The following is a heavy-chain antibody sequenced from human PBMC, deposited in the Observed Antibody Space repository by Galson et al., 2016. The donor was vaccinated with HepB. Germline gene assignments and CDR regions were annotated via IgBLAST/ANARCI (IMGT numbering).Heavy chain of an antibody. CDR3: ARDIKTQWLPIPFARDI. Sequence: SVKVSCKASGGTLNNYAINWVRQAPGQGLEWMGGIIPPFGTTQYAQKFQGGVTMTADESTSTAYMELSSLRSDDTAVHFCARDIKTQWLPIPFARDIWGQGTMVTVSS. J-gene: IGHJ3*02. CDR1: GGTLNNYA. CDR2: IIPPFGTT. V-gene: IGHV1-69*13. D-gene: IGHD5-24*01.